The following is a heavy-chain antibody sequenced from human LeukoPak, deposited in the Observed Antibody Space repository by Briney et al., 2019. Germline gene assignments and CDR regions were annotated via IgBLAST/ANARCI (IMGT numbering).Heavy chain of an antibody. CDR3: VGSSWYLFDY. D-gene: IGHD6-13*01. J-gene: IGHJ4*02. CDR1: GGSISSGGYY. Sequence: SETLSLTCTVSGGSISSGGYYWSWIRQHPGKGLEWIGYIYYSGSTYYNPSLKSRVTISVDTSKNQFSLKLSSVTAADTAVYYCVGSSWYLFDYWGQGTLVTVSS. CDR2: IYYSGST. V-gene: IGHV4-31*03.